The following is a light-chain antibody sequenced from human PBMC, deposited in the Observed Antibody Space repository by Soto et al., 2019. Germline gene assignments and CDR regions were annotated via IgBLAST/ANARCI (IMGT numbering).Light chain of an antibody. CDR1: HSVDSN. V-gene: IGKV3D-15*01. CDR2: GAS. CDR3: QQYDKWPLT. J-gene: IGKJ4*01. Sequence: EIVMTQSPATLSVSPGEGATLSCRASHSVDSNLVWYQQKPGQAPRLLIFGASTRATGIPTRFSGGGSGTDFTLTISSLQSEDFGLYFCQQYDKWPLTFGGGTKVDIK.